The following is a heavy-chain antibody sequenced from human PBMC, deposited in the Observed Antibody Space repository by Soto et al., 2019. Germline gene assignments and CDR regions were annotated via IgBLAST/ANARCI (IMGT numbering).Heavy chain of an antibody. J-gene: IGHJ4*02. CDR1: GFSFSDQQ. CDR2: ITYGGYI. V-gene: IGHV3-11*04. D-gene: IGHD3-22*01. CDR3: AKEISEYSRGFDY. Sequence: GGSLRLSCAASGFSFSDQQMAWIRQAPGKGLGWVSYITYGGYIYYADSVKGRFTISRDNAKNSLYLQMNSLRDDDTAVYYCAKEISEYSRGFDYWGQGTRVTVSS.